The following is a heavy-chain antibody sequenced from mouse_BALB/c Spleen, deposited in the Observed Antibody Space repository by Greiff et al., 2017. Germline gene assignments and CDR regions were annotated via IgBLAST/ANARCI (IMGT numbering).Heavy chain of an antibody. J-gene: IGHJ3*01. V-gene: IGHV1-69*02. Sequence: QVQLQQPGAELVKPGAPVKLSCKASGYTFTSYWMNWVKQRPGRGLEWIGRIDPSDSETHYNQKFKDKATLTVDKSSSTAYIQLSSLTSEDSAVYYCARNYYGNSFAYWGQGTLVTVSA. D-gene: IGHD2-1*01. CDR1: GYTFTSYW. CDR3: ARNYYGNSFAY. CDR2: IDPSDSET.